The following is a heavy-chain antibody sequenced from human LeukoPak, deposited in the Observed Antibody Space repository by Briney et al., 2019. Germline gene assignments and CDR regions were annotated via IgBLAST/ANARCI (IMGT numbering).Heavy chain of an antibody. V-gene: IGHV4-4*09. Sequence: PSETLSLTCTVSGGSISSYYWSWIRQPPGKGLEWIGYIYTSGSTNYNPSLKSRVTISVDTSKNQFSLKLSSVTAADTAVYYCARLGPYGDDTYYMDVWGKGTTVTVSS. CDR2: IYTSGST. D-gene: IGHD4-17*01. CDR1: GGSISSYY. CDR3: ARLGPYGDDTYYMDV. J-gene: IGHJ6*03.